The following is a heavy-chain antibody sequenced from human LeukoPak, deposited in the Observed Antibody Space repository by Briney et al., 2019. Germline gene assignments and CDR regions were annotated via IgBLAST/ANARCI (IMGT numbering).Heavy chain of an antibody. V-gene: IGHV4-61*05. CDR1: GGSISSSSYY. J-gene: IGHJ5*01. D-gene: IGHD2/OR15-2a*01. CDR2: INYSGIT. CDR3: ARGLWWSDF. Sequence: KPSETLSLTCTVSGGSISSSSYYWGWIRQPPGKGLEWIGYINYSGITNYNPSFKSRVTISVDTSNNQFSLKLSSVTAADTAVYYCARGLWWSDFWGQGTLVTVSS.